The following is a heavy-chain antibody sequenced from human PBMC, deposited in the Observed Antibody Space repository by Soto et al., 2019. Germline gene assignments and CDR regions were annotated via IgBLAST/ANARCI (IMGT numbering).Heavy chain of an antibody. CDR1: GYTFTSYG. CDR3: ARGQSYDFWSGYFQPSAFDY. CDR2: ISAYNGNT. Sequence: QVQLVQSGAEVKKPGASVKVSCKASGYTFTSYGISWVRQDPGQGLEWMGWISAYNGNTNYAQKLQGRVTMTTDTSTSTAYMELRSLRSDDTAVYYCARGQSYDFWSGYFQPSAFDYWGQGTLVTVSS. J-gene: IGHJ4*02. V-gene: IGHV1-18*04. D-gene: IGHD3-3*01.